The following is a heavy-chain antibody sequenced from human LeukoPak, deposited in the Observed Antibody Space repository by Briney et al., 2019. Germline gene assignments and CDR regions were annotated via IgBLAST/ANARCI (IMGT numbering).Heavy chain of an antibody. CDR1: GDSVSSNSAA. D-gene: IGHD6-6*01. V-gene: IGHV6-1*01. CDR2: TYYRSKWYN. J-gene: IGHJ6*03. Sequence: SQTLSHTSALSGDSVSSNSAAWNWVRQSPSRGLEWLGSTYYRSKWYNDYAVSVKSRITINPDTSKNQFSLQLNSVTPEDTGVYYCAREHYSSSSGYYYYYMDVWGKGTTVTVSS. CDR3: AREHYSSSSGYYYYYMDV.